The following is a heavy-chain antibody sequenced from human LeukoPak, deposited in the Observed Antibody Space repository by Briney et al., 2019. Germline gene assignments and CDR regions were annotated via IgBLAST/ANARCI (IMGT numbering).Heavy chain of an antibody. CDR1: GFTFSSYG. V-gene: IGHV3-23*01. Sequence: GGSLRLSCAASGFTFSSYGMSWVRQAPGKGLEWVSAISGSGGSTYYADSVKGRFTISRDNSKNTLYLQMNSLRAEDTAVYYCAKDLGSRWLVLHHDAFDIWGQGTMVTVSS. D-gene: IGHD6-19*01. CDR3: AKDLGSRWLVLHHDAFDI. CDR2: ISGSGGST. J-gene: IGHJ3*02.